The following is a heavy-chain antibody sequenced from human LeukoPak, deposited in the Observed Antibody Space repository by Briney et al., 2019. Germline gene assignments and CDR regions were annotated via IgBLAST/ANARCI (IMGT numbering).Heavy chain of an antibody. D-gene: IGHD5/OR15-5a*01. CDR2: ISSSGSTI. CDR1: GFTFSDYY. J-gene: IGHJ3*02. V-gene: IGHV3-11*01. Sequence: SLRLSCAASGFTFSDYYMSWIRQAPGKGLEWVSYISSSGSTIYYADSVKGRFTISRDNAKNSLYLQMNSLRAEDTAVYYCASLSRLDDAFDIWGQGTMVTVSS. CDR3: ASLSRLDDAFDI.